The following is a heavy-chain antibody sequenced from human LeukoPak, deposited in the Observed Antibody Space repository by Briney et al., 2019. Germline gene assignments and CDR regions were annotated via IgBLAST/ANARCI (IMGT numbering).Heavy chain of an antibody. CDR1: GYTFTSYA. Sequence: ASVKVSCTASGYTFTSYAMHWVRQAPGQRLEWMGWINAGNGNTKYSQKFQGRVTITRDTSASTAYMELSSLRSEETTVYHCVRVRRDIWRNKNSRLDYWGTGTLVTVSS. J-gene: IGHJ4*02. V-gene: IGHV1-3*01. CDR3: VRVRRDIWRNKNSRLDY. CDR2: INAGNGNT. D-gene: IGHD5-24*01.